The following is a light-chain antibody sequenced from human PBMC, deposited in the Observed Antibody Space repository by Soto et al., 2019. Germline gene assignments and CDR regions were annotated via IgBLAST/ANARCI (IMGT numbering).Light chain of an antibody. CDR1: QGYTSD. CDR3: LQDHNYQWT. J-gene: IGKJ2*02. Sequence: AIQVTQSPSSLSASVGDRVTITCRASQGYTSDLGWYQQKPGKAPKLLIYGASDLQGEVPSRFSGSRSGTDFTLTISSLQAEDFATYYCLQDHNYQWTFGQGTKLDLK. CDR2: GAS. V-gene: IGKV1-6*01.